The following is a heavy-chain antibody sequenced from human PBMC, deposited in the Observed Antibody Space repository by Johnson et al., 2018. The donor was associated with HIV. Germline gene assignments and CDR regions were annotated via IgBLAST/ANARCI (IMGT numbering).Heavy chain of an antibody. CDR1: GFTFDDYA. V-gene: IGHV3-9*01. D-gene: IGHD5-18*01. J-gene: IGHJ3*02. Sequence: VQLVESGGGLVQPGRSLRLSCAASGFTFDDYAMHWVRQVLGKGLEWVSGINWNGGSTGYADSVKGRFTISRDNAKNSLYLQMNSLRAEDTAVYYCAKDSRYSYGPDAFDIWGQGTMVTVSS. CDR3: AKDSRYSYGPDAFDI. CDR2: INWNGGST.